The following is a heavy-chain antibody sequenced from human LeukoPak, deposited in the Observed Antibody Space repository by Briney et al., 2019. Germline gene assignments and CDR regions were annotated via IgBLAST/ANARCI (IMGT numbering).Heavy chain of an antibody. CDR1: GFTFSDHY. CDR3: ARGVIKTRGCFDY. J-gene: IGHJ4*02. V-gene: IGHV3-11*01. Sequence: GGSLRLSCAASGFTFSDHYMTWIRQAPGKGLEWTSYMSVSGLTTYYADSVEGRFTISRDNAKSSLYLQMDDLRVEDTAVYYCARGVIKTRGCFDYWAQGTLVTVSS. CDR2: MSVSGLTT. D-gene: IGHD3-16*02.